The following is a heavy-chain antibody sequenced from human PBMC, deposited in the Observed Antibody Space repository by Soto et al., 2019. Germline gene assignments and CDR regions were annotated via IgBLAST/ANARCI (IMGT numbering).Heavy chain of an antibody. CDR1: GGTFSSYA. J-gene: IGHJ6*02. CDR2: IIPIFGTA. V-gene: IGHV1-69*01. CDR3: ARVDCSGGSCYSHYYYGMDV. D-gene: IGHD2-15*01. Sequence: QVQLVQSGAEVKKPGSSVKVSCKASGGTFSSYAISWVRQAPGQGLEWMGGIIPIFGTANYAQKFQGRVTSTADESTSKAYMELSSLRSEDKAVYYCARVDCSGGSCYSHYYYGMDVWGQGTTVTVSS.